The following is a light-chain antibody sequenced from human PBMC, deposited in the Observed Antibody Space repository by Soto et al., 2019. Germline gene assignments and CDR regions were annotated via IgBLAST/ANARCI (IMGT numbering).Light chain of an antibody. CDR3: QNNSRAIT. Sequence: DIQMTQSPSSLSASVGDRVTITCRASQGISSYLAWYQQKLGKVPKLLISAASTLQSGIPSRFSGSGSGTDFTLTSSSLPPEDVANYYCQNNSRAITFGQGTQLEIK. CDR1: QGISSY. J-gene: IGKJ5*01. V-gene: IGKV1-27*01. CDR2: AAS.